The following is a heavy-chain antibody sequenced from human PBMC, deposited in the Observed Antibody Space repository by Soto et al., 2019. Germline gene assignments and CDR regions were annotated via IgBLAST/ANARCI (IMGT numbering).Heavy chain of an antibody. CDR2: TRNKANSYTT. CDR1: GFTFSDHY. D-gene: IGHD6-6*01. V-gene: IGHV3-72*01. J-gene: IGHJ4*02. Sequence: GGSLRLSCAASGFTFSDHYMDWVRQAPGKGLEWVGRTRNKANSYTTEYAASVKGRFTISRDDSQTSLYLQMNSLKTEDTAVYYCARGFGEYSSSSSFDYWGQGTLVTVSS. CDR3: ARGFGEYSSSSSFDY.